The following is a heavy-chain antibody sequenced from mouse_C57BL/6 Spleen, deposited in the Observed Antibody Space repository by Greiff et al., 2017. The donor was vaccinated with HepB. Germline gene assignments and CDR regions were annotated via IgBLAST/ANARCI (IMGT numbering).Heavy chain of an antibody. V-gene: IGHV5-17*01. Sequence: DVHLVESGGGLVKPGGSLKLSCAASGFTFSDYGMHWVRQAPEKGLEWVAYISSGSSTIYYADTVKGRFTISRDNAKNTLFLQMTSLRSEDTAMYYCARGSFYYSNYWFAYWGQGTLVTVSA. CDR2: ISSGSSTI. CDR3: ARGSFYYSNYWFAY. CDR1: GFTFSDYG. J-gene: IGHJ3*01. D-gene: IGHD2-5*01.